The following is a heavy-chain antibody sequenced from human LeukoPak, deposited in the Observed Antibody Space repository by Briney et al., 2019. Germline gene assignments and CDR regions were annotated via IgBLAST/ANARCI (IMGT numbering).Heavy chain of an antibody. V-gene: IGHV1-2*06. Sequence: ASVKVSCQASGYGITGYYIHWVRQAPGQGLEWMGRINPNSGGTNYAQKFQGRVTMTRDTSISTVYMELSRLRSDDTAVYYCARVGYYESSGYYEYWGQGTLVTVSS. CDR2: INPNSGGT. J-gene: IGHJ4*02. D-gene: IGHD3-22*01. CDR3: ARVGYYESSGYYEY. CDR1: GYGITGYY.